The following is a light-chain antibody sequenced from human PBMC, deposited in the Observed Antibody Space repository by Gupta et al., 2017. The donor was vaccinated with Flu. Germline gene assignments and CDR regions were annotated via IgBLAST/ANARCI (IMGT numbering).Light chain of an antibody. Sequence: DIQMTQSPSSLSASVGDRVTITCRARQSIRTYLNWYKQKPGKAPQLLVYAASSWQSGVPSRFSGSGSGKDLTLTISRRQQEDFATYYCQQSYNSPQSSFGQGTKVDIK. CDR1: QSIRTY. CDR3: QQSYNSPQSS. CDR2: AAS. V-gene: IGKV1-39*01. J-gene: IGKJ2*01.